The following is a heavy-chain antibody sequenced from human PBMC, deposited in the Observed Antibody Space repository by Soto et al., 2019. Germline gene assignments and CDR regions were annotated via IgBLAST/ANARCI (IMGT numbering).Heavy chain of an antibody. CDR2: INPNSGGT. CDR1: GYTFTGYY. CDR3: AREGYYDSSGNYYYYGMDV. D-gene: IGHD3-22*01. J-gene: IGHJ6*02. Sequence: ASVKVSCKASGYTFTGYYMHWVRQAPGQGLEWMGWINPNSGGTNYAQKFQGWVTMTRDTSISTAYMELSRLRSDDTAVYYCAREGYYDSSGNYYYYGMDVWGQGTTVTVSS. V-gene: IGHV1-2*04.